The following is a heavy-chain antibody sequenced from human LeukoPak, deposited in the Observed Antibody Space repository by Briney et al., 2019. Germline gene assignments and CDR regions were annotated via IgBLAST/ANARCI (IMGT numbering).Heavy chain of an antibody. CDR2: IYYIGST. V-gene: IGHV4-39*07. D-gene: IGHD2-15*01. Sequence: PETLSLTCTVSGGSISSSSYYSGWIRQPPPKGLERSGSIYYIGSTYYNTSLKSRVTISVDTSQNQFSLKLSSVTDADTAVYYCARGGDIVVVVAATKPDYYYYGMDVWGQGTTVTVSS. CDR1: GGSISSSSYY. CDR3: ARGGDIVVVVAATKPDYYYYGMDV. J-gene: IGHJ6*02.